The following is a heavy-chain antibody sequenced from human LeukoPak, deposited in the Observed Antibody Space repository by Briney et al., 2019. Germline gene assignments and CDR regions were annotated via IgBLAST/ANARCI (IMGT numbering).Heavy chain of an antibody. V-gene: IGHV4-4*07. Sequence: SETLSLTCTVSGGSISSYNWSWIRQPAGKGLEWIGRIYTSGSTNYNPSLQRRVTMSVDTSKNQFSLKLSSVTAADTAVYYCARDFADDFWTMYNWFDPWGQGTLVTVSS. J-gene: IGHJ5*02. CDR2: IYTSGST. D-gene: IGHD3-3*01. CDR3: ARDFADDFWTMYNWFDP. CDR1: GGSISSYN.